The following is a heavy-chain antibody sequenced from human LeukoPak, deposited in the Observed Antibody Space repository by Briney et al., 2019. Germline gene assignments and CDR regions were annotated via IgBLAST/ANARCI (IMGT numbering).Heavy chain of an antibody. D-gene: IGHD6-13*01. J-gene: IGHJ4*02. CDR1: GFTFSSYE. CDR2: ISSSGSTI. CDR3: ARSNRSWYPAKEPFCFDY. V-gene: IGHV3-48*03. Sequence: PGGSLRLSCAASGFTFSSYEMNWVRQTPGKGLEWVSYISSSGSTIYYADSVKGRFTISRDNAKNSLYLQMNSLRAEDTAVYYCARSNRSWYPAKEPFCFDYWGQGTLVTVSS.